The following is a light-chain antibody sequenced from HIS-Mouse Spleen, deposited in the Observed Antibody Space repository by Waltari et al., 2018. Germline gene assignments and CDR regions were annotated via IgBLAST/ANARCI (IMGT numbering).Light chain of an antibody. CDR3: QQYNSYSPKYT. CDR2: KAS. V-gene: IGKV1-5*03. J-gene: IGKJ2*01. CDR1: QSISSW. Sequence: DVQMTQSPSTLSASVGDRVTITCRASQSISSWLAWYQQKPGKAPKLLIYKASSLESGVPSRFSGSGSGTEFTLTISSLQPDDFATYYCQQYNSYSPKYTFGQGIKLEIK.